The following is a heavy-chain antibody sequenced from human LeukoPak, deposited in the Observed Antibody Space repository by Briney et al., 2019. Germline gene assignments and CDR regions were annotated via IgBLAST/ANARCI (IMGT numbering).Heavy chain of an antibody. V-gene: IGHV1-58*01. J-gene: IGHJ4*02. CDR2: IVVDSGNT. CDR1: GFTFTSSA. CDR3: AGVGGSYRVLHYFDH. Sequence: SVKVSCKASGFTFTSSAVQWVRQARGQRLEWIGWIVVDSGNTNYAPKFQERVTITTDMSTSTAYMELSSLRSDDTAVYYCAGVGGSYRVLHYFDHWGQGTPVTVSS. D-gene: IGHD3-16*02.